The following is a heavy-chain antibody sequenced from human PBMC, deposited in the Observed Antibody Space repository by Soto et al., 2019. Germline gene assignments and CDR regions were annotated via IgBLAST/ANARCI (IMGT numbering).Heavy chain of an antibody. Sequence: QLQLQESGPGLVKPSETLSLTCTVSGGSIRSSSYYWGWIRQPPGKGLEWIGSIYYSGSTSYNPSLKSRVTISVERSKNQFSLTLSSVTAADTAVYYCARHTDYINWFDPWGQGTLVTVSA. V-gene: IGHV4-39*01. D-gene: IGHD4-4*01. CDR1: GGSIRSSSYY. CDR3: ARHTDYINWFDP. CDR2: IYYSGST. J-gene: IGHJ5*02.